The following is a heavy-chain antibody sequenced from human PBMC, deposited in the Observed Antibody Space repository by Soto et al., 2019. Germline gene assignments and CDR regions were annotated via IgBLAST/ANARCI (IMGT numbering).Heavy chain of an antibody. CDR2: ISATGGGT. V-gene: IGHV3-23*01. Sequence: WGSLRLSCAASGFKFSNYAMGWVRQAPGKGLEWVSLISATGGGTYYADSVKGRFTISRDNSHNTLYLQVHSLTAEDTAVYYCAKDRRAGGNSAFYFDFWGQGAQVTVSS. J-gene: IGHJ4*02. CDR1: GFKFSNYA. D-gene: IGHD3-16*01. CDR3: AKDRRAGGNSAFYFDF.